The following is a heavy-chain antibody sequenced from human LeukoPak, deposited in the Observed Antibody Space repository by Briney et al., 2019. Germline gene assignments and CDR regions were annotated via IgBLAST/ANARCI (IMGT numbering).Heavy chain of an antibody. CDR1: GFTFSNNW. CDR3: AKDQSQ. J-gene: IGHJ4*02. Sequence: GGSLRLSCAASGFTFSNNWMHWVRQAPGKGLEWVAVISVDGNNKYYGDSVKGRFTISRDNSKNTLYLQINSLRPEDTAVYYCAKDQSQWGQGTLVIVSS. V-gene: IGHV3-30*18. CDR2: ISVDGNNK.